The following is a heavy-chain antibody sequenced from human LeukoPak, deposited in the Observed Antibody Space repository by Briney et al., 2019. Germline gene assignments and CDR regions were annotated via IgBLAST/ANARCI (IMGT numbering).Heavy chain of an antibody. V-gene: IGHV3-30*04. D-gene: IGHD3-3*01. CDR2: VSHDGTNS. CDR1: GFTFSTYA. Sequence: GGSLRLSCAASGFTFSTYAIHWVRQAPGKGLEWVAVVSHDGTNSFYADSVRGRFTISRDNSENTLYLQLNSLRPEDTAVYYCAREAYSSFWRGYSHWFDPWGLETLVTVS. J-gene: IGHJ5*02. CDR3: AREAYSSFWRGYSHWFDP.